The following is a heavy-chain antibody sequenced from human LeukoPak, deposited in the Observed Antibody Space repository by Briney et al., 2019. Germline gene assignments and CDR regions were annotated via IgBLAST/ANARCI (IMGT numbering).Heavy chain of an antibody. CDR3: ARGRLYSNYHFDY. CDR1: GYTFSRYG. CDR2: INPSGGST. D-gene: IGHD4-11*01. J-gene: IGHJ4*02. Sequence: ASVKVSCKTSGYTFSRYGFSWVRQATGQGLEWMGIINPSGGSTSYAQKFQGRVTMTRDTSTSTVYMELSSLRSEDTAVYYCARGRLYSNYHFDYWGQGTLVTVSS. V-gene: IGHV1-46*01.